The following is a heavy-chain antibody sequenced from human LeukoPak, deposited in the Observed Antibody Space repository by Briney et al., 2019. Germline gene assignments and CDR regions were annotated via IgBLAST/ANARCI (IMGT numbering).Heavy chain of an antibody. Sequence: GGSLRLSCAASGFTFGSYEMNWVRQAPGRGLEWVSYISSSGSTIYYTDSVKSRFTISRDNAKNSLYLQMNSLRAEDTAVYYCARGLRHYDSSGYYSPGLNWFDPWGQGTLVTVSS. D-gene: IGHD3-22*01. J-gene: IGHJ5*02. V-gene: IGHV3-48*03. CDR1: GFTFGSYE. CDR2: ISSSGSTI. CDR3: ARGLRHYDSSGYYSPGLNWFDP.